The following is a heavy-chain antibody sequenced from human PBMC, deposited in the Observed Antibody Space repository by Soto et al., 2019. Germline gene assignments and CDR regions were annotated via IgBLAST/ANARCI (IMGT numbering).Heavy chain of an antibody. CDR1: GFIFSNYW. D-gene: IGHD5-18*01. CDR3: ARGGGYSYGHVDY. V-gene: IGHV3-74*01. J-gene: IGHJ4*02. CDR2: INSDGSST. Sequence: EVQLVESGGGLVQPGGSLRLSCATSGFIFSNYWMHWVRQAPGKGLVWVSRINSDGSSTSYADSVKGRFTISRDNAKNTLYLQMNSLRAEDTAVYYCARGGGYSYGHVDYWGQGTLVTVSS.